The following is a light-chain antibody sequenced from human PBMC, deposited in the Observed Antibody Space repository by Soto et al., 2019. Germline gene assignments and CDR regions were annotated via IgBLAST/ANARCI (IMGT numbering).Light chain of an antibody. Sequence: QSALTQPASVSGSPGQSITISCTGSNSDIGTYNYVSWYQQHPGKAPKLIIYEVIKRPSGISNRFSGSKSGNTASLTISGLQADDEGDYYCCSYAGSRFYVFGTGTKLTVL. CDR2: EVI. V-gene: IGLV2-23*02. CDR3: CSYAGSRFYV. J-gene: IGLJ1*01. CDR1: NSDIGTYNY.